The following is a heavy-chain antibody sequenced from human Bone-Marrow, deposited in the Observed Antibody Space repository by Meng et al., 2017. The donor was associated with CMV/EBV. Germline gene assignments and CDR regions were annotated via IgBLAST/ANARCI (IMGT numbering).Heavy chain of an antibody. CDR3: ARDGVIAAAVPNWFDP. Sequence: GGSLRLSCAASGFTFSSYSMNWVRQAPGKGLEWVSYISSSSSTIYYADSVKGRFTISRDNAKNSLYLQMNSLRAEDTAVYYCARDGVIAAAVPNWFDPWGQGTLVTVSS. D-gene: IGHD6-13*01. CDR2: ISSSSSTI. J-gene: IGHJ5*02. CDR1: GFTFSSYS. V-gene: IGHV3-48*04.